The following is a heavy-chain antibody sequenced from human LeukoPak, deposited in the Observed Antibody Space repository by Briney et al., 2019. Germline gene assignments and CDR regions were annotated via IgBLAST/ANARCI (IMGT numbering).Heavy chain of an antibody. CDR3: ARESIGGYGFDY. Sequence: GASVKVSCESSGYMFTSHGIHWLRQAPGQGLEWMGWISAQNGNTNYMQQFLGRVTMTRDTSASTVYMELRSLKSDDTAVYYCARESIGGYGFDYWGQGTPVTVAS. J-gene: IGHJ4*02. CDR2: ISAQNGNT. V-gene: IGHV1-18*01. CDR1: GYMFTSHG. D-gene: IGHD6-25*01.